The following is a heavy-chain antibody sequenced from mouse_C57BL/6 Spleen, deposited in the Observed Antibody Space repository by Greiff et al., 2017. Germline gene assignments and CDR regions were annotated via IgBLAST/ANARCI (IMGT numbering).Heavy chain of an antibody. CDR3: AREGAYYYFGD. CDR1: GYTFTSYW. Sequence: VQLQQPGAELVKPGASVKLSCKASGYTFTSYWMHWVKQRPGQGLEWIGMIHPNSGSTNYNEKFKSKATLTVDKSSSTAYMQLSSLTSEDSEVDYCAREGAYYYFGDWGQGITRTVS. V-gene: IGHV1-64*01. CDR2: IHPNSGST. J-gene: IGHJ2*01.